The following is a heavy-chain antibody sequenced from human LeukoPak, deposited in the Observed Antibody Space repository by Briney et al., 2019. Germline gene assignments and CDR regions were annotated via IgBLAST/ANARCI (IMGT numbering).Heavy chain of an antibody. CDR3: AKDDRWLQFCC. D-gene: IGHD5-24*01. V-gene: IGHV3-23*01. CDR2: IDTSGGGT. J-gene: IGHJ4*02. CDR1: GFTFSNYG. Sequence: GGSLRLSCAASGFTFSNYGMSWVRQAPGKGLEWVSTIDTSGGGTYYANSVEGRFTISRDNSKNTLYLQMNSLRAEDTAVYYCAKDDRWLQFCCWGQGTLVTVSA.